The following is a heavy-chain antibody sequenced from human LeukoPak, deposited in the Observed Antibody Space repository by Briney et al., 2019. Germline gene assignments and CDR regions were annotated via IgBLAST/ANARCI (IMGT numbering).Heavy chain of an antibody. CDR1: GFTFSSYG. Sequence: GGSLRLSCAASGFTFSSYGMSWVRQAPGKGLEWVSLISGSGGRAYYADSVKGRFTISRDNSKNSVYLQMNSLRVEDTAVYYCARDFRFHDDYWGQGTLVTVSS. J-gene: IGHJ4*02. CDR3: ARDFRFHDDY. CDR2: ISGSGGRA. V-gene: IGHV3-23*01.